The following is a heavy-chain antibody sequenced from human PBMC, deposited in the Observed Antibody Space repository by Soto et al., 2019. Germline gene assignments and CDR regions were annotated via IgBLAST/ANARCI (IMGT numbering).Heavy chain of an antibody. J-gene: IGHJ4*02. Sequence: GGSLRLSCAASGFTFSSYWMSWVRQAPGKGLEWVANIKQDGSEKYYVDSVKGRFTISRDNAKNSLYLQMNSLRAEDTAVYYCASTALYITIFGVVPRVYFDYWGQGTLVTVS. CDR2: IKQDGSEK. D-gene: IGHD3-3*01. CDR3: ASTALYITIFGVVPRVYFDY. CDR1: GFTFSSYW. V-gene: IGHV3-7*01.